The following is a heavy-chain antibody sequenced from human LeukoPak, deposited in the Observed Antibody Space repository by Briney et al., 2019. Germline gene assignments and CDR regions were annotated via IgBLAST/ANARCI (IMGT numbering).Heavy chain of an antibody. D-gene: IGHD3-10*01. J-gene: IGHJ5*02. V-gene: IGHV4-34*01. CDR1: GASFSSYY. CDR2: IIHSGST. Sequence: SETLSLTCAVYGASFSSYYWGWIRQPPGKGLEWIGEIIHSGSTNYNPSLNSRVTLSVDTSKNQFSLKLSSVTAADTAVYYCARGLRITMVRGVTSNWFDPWGQGTLVTVSS. CDR3: ARGLRITMVRGVTSNWFDP.